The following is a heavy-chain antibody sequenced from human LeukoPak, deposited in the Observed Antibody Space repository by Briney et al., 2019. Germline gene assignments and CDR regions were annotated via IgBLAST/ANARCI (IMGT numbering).Heavy chain of an antibody. Sequence: ASVKVSCKASGYTFTGYYMHWVRQAPGQGLEWMGWINPNSGGTHSAQKFQGRVTMTRDTSISTAYMELSSLRSEDTAVYYCAREYSSSLPNDYWGQGTLVTVSS. CDR3: AREYSSSLPNDY. V-gene: IGHV1-2*02. J-gene: IGHJ4*02. D-gene: IGHD6-6*01. CDR2: INPNSGGT. CDR1: GYTFTGYY.